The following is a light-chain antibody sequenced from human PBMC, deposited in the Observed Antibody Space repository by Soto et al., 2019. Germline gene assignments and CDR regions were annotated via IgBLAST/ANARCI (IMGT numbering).Light chain of an antibody. CDR1: ESVSSSS. Sequence: TPGPLSLSPGERATLSCRASESVSSSSLAWYQQKPGQAPRLLMHGASSRATGIPDRFSGSGSGADFTLTISRVEPEEDAVYYCQHYGTPSDITFGQGTRLEI. V-gene: IGKV3-20*01. J-gene: IGKJ5*01. CDR3: QHYGTPSDIT. CDR2: GAS.